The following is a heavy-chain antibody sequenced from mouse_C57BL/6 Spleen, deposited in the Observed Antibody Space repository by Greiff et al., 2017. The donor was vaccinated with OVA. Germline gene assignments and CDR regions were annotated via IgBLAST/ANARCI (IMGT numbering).Heavy chain of an antibody. CDR3: ARYDYDESYFDY. CDR2: IHPNSGST. V-gene: IGHV1-64*01. D-gene: IGHD2-4*01. J-gene: IGHJ2*01. CDR1: GYTFTSYW. Sequence: VQLQQSGAELVKPGASVKLSCKASGYTFTSYWMHWVKQRPGQGLEWIGMIHPNSGSTNYNEKFKSKATLTVDKSSSTAYMQLSSLTSEDSAVYYCARYDYDESYFDYWGQGTTLTVSS.